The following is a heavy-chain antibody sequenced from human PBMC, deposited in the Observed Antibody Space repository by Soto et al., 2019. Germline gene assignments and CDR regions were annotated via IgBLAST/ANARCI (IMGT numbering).Heavy chain of an antibody. V-gene: IGHV3-21*01. CDR2: ISSSSSYI. D-gene: IGHD3-9*01. Sequence: PGGSLRLSCAASGFTFSSYSMNWVRQAPGKGLEWVSSISSSSSYIYYADSVKGRFTISRDNAKNSLYLQMNSLRAEDTAVYYCARQYDILTGYYNVIDYWGQGTLVTVSS. CDR1: GFTFSSYS. CDR3: ARQYDILTGYYNVIDY. J-gene: IGHJ4*02.